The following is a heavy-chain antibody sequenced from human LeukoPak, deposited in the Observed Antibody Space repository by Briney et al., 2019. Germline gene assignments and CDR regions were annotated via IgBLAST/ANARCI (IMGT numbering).Heavy chain of an antibody. J-gene: IGHJ3*02. V-gene: IGHV4-59*08. CDR1: DDSISDYY. CDR3: ARRNIAAFDI. CDR2: FHNSGTS. D-gene: IGHD6-13*01. Sequence: PSETLSLTCTVSDDSISDYYRGWIRQPPGKGLEWIGYFHNSGTSTYNPSLKSRVTISVDTSKNQISLKLSSVTAADTAVYFCARRNIAAFDIWGQGTMVTVSS.